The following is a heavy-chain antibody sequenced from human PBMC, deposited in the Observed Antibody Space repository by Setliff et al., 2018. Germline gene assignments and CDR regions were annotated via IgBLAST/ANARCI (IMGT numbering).Heavy chain of an antibody. CDR2: IYTSGNT. V-gene: IGHV4-4*08. D-gene: IGHD2-21*02. Sequence: SETLSLTCTVSGDSIINYYWSWIRQPPGKGLEWIGNIYTSGNTNYNPSLKSRVTISIDASKSQFSLRLTSVTAADTAVYYCARHWDFCGGNCPHNSIDYWGRGALVTVSS. J-gene: IGHJ4*02. CDR3: ARHWDFCGGNCPHNSIDY. CDR1: GDSIINYY.